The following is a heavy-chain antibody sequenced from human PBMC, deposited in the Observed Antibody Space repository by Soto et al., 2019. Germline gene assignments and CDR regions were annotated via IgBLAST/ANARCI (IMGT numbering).Heavy chain of an antibody. J-gene: IGHJ5*02. Sequence: QVQLVESGGGVVQPGGSLSLSCATSGFTFTSFTMHWVRQAPGKGLEWIAVMSYDGARTDYADAVKDRFTISRDTSKNTLDLHTDTLGPHDTAMYDCARDRPYGDPDRCDPWTQGTQVAFPS. CDR2: MSYDGART. D-gene: IGHD4-17*01. CDR1: GFTFTSFT. CDR3: ARDRPYGDPDRCDP. V-gene: IGHV3-30-3*01.